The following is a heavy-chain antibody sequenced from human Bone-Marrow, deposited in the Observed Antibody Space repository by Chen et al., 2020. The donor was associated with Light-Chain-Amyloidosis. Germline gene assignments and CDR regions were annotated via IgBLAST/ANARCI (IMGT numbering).Heavy chain of an antibody. CDR3: TTDGRTDY. CDR2: IKSDADGGTT. CDR1: GFTFSGAW. V-gene: IGHV3-15*01. J-gene: IGHJ4*02. Sequence: EVNLVESGGGLVKPGGSLRLSCAASGFTFSGAWMGWVRQAPGKGLGWLGRIKSDADGGTTDYAAPVQGRFSISRDDSKKTLYLQMSSLKIEDTAMYYCTTDGRTDYWGQGTLVTVSS.